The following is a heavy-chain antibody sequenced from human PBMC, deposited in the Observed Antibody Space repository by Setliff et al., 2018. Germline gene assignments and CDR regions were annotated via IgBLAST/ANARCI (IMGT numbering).Heavy chain of an antibody. CDR3: ARDNTMVGATDY. Sequence: SETLSLTCTVSGGSISGYYWSWIRQPAGKGLEWIGRLHTSGSIDYNPSLKSRVTISVDTSKNQFSLRLRSVTAADTAVYFCARDNTMVGATDYWGLGTLVTVSS. CDR2: LHTSGSI. CDR1: GGSISGYY. V-gene: IGHV4-4*07. J-gene: IGHJ4*02. D-gene: IGHD1-26*01.